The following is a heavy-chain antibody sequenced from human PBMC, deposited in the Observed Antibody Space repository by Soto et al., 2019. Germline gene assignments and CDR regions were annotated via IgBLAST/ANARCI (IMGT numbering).Heavy chain of an antibody. V-gene: IGHV3-30-3*01. Sequence: QVQLVESGGGVVRPGKSLRLSCAASGLNFRSYAMYWVRQAPGKGLEWVAVISFDGSNKYYADSVKGRFTISRDNSKNTLYLQMNSLRAEDTAIYYWASLYISLVRFDFWGQGTLVTVSS. CDR1: GLNFRSYA. CDR3: ASLYISLVRFDF. D-gene: IGHD3-10*01. CDR2: ISFDGSNK. J-gene: IGHJ4*02.